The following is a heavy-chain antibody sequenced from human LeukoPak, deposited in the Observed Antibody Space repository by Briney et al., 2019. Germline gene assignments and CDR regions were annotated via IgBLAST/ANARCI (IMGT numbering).Heavy chain of an antibody. D-gene: IGHD1-26*01. Sequence: SQTLSLTCAISGDSVSSNSAAWDWIRQSPSRGLEWLGRTYYRSKWYNDYAVSVKSRITINPDTSKNQFSLQLNSVTPEDTAVYYCARDLIVGAPEVVDYYYYYGMDVWGQGTLVTVSS. V-gene: IGHV6-1*01. J-gene: IGHJ6*02. CDR1: GDSVSSNSAA. CDR2: TYYRSKWYN. CDR3: ARDLIVGAPEVVDYYYYYGMDV.